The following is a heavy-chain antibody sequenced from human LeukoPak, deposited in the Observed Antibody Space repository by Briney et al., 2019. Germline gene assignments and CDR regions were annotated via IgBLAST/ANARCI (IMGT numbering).Heavy chain of an antibody. CDR3: VRGTSYDFWSGYYSTSYYYYGMDV. D-gene: IGHD3-3*01. J-gene: IGHJ6*02. CDR2: ISAYNGNT. V-gene: IGHV1-18*01. Sequence: ASVKVSCKASGYTFTSYGISWVRQAPGQGLEWMGWISAYNGNTNYAQKLQGRVTMTTDTSTSTAYMELRSLRSDDTAVYYCVRGTSYDFWSGYYSTSYYYYGMDVWGQGTTVTVSS. CDR1: GYTFTSYG.